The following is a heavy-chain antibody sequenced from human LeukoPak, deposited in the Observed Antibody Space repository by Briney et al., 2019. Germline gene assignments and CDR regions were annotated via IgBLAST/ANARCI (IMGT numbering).Heavy chain of an antibody. CDR3: TRDHRHYYDSSGYYYAIYY. CDR1: GFTFGDYA. V-gene: IGHV3-49*04. Sequence: GGSLRLSCTASGFTFGDYAMTWVRQAPGKGLEWVGFIRSTPYGGTTEYAASVKGRFTISRDDSKSIAYLQMNSLKTEDTAVYYCTRDHRHYYDSSGYYYAIYYWGQGTLVTVSS. CDR2: IRSTPYGGTT. D-gene: IGHD3-22*01. J-gene: IGHJ4*02.